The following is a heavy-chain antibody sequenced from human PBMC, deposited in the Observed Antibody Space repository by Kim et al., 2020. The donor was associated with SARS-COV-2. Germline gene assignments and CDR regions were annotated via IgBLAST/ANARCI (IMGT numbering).Heavy chain of an antibody. CDR3: ARDGFHGYSYGYSFDY. CDR2: ISSSGSTI. D-gene: IGHD5-18*01. V-gene: IGHV3-11*01. J-gene: IGHJ4*01. Sequence: GGSLRLSCAASGFTFSDYYMSWIRQAPGKGLEWVSYISSSGSTIYYADSVKGRYTISRDNAKNSLYLQMNNLRAEDTAVYYCARDGFHGYSYGYSFDYWGPRALRTVSS. CDR1: GFTFSDYY.